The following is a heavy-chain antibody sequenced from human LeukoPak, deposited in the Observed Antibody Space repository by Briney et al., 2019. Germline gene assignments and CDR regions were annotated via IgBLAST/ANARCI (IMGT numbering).Heavy chain of an antibody. CDR2: ISSSSSTI. CDR3: AREWGYYDSSGYPSIDY. CDR1: GFTFSSYS. V-gene: IGHV3-48*02. J-gene: IGHJ4*02. Sequence: GGSLRLSCAASGFTFSSYSMNWVRQAPGKGLEWVSYISSSSSTIYYADSVKGRFTISRDNAKNSLYLQMNSLRDEDTAVYYCAREWGYYDSSGYPSIDYWGQGTLVTVSS. D-gene: IGHD3-22*01.